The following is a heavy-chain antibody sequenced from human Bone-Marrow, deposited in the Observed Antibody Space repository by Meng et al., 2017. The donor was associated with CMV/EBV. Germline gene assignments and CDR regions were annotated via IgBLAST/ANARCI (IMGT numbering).Heavy chain of an antibody. CDR3: ARDGTWLRFLEWLFDY. Sequence: GSLRLSCAASGFTFSSYSMNWVRQAPGKGLEWVSSISSSSSYIYYADSVKGRFTISRDNAKNSLYLQMNSLRAEDTAVYYCARDGTWLRFLEWLFDYWGQGTPVTVSS. D-gene: IGHD3-3*01. CDR2: ISSSSSYI. V-gene: IGHV3-21*01. J-gene: IGHJ4*02. CDR1: GFTFSSYS.